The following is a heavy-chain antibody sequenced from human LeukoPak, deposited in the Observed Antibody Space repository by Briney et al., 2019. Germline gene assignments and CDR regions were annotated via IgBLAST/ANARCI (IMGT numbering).Heavy chain of an antibody. CDR2: ISYDGSNK. V-gene: IGHV3-30-3*01. CDR3: ARDLDLFSGSYYGEGPVWFDP. Sequence: PGGSLRLSCAASGFTFSSYAMHWVRQAPGKGLEWVAVISYDGSNKYYADSVKGRFTISRDNSKNTLYLQMNSLRAEDTAVYYCARDLDLFSGSYYGEGPVWFDPWGQGTLVTVSS. D-gene: IGHD3-10*01. J-gene: IGHJ5*02. CDR1: GFTFSSYA.